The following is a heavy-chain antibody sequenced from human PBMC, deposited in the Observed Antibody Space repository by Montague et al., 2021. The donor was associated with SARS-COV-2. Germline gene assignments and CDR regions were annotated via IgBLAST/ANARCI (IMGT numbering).Heavy chain of an antibody. V-gene: IGHV3-53*01. CDR2: IYSGGDT. Sequence: SLRLSCAASGFTVSTNYMSWVRQAPGKGLEWISVIYSGGDTYYADSVKGRFTISRDNSKNTLYLQMNSLRAEDTAVYYCARGGGLRNYGMVVWGQGTTVTVSS. D-gene: IGHD5-12*01. CDR1: GFTVSTNY. J-gene: IGHJ6*02. CDR3: ARGGGLRNYGMVV.